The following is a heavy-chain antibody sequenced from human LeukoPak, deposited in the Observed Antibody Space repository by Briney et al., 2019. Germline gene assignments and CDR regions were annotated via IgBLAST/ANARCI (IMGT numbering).Heavy chain of an antibody. Sequence: GRSLRLSCAASGFTFDDYAMHWVRQAPGEGLEWVSGISWNSGSIGYADSVKGRFTISRDNAKNSLYLQMNSLRAEDTALYYCAKGYSSGWYGNWFDPWGQGTVVTVSS. J-gene: IGHJ5*02. CDR1: GFTFDDYA. D-gene: IGHD6-19*01. V-gene: IGHV3-9*01. CDR3: AKGYSSGWYGNWFDP. CDR2: ISWNSGSI.